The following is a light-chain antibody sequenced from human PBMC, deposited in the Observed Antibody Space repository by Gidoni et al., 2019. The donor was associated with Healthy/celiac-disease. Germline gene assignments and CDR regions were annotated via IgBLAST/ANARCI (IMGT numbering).Light chain of an antibody. V-gene: IGLV1-44*01. CDR3: AAWDDSLNAWV. J-gene: IGLJ3*02. Sequence: QSVLTQPPSASGTPGQRVTIPCSGSSSNIGSNTVTWYQQLPGTAPKLLISSNNQRPSGVPDRFSGSKSGTSASLAISGLQSEDEADYYCAAWDDSLNAWVFGGGTKLTVL. CDR2: SNN. CDR1: SSNIGSNT.